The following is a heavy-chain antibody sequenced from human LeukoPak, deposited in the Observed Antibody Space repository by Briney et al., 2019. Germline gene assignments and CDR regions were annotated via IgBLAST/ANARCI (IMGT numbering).Heavy chain of an antibody. CDR1: GFTFSSYG. V-gene: IGHV3-30*02. CDR3: AKDGGAALYYYYYMDV. D-gene: IGHD2-15*01. CDR2: IRYDGSNK. J-gene: IGHJ6*03. Sequence: GGSLRLSCAASGFTFSSYGMHWVRQAPGKGLEWVVFIRYDGSNKYYADSVKGRFTISRDNSKNTLYLQMNSLRAEDTSVYYCAKDGGAALYYYYYMDVWGKGTTVTISS.